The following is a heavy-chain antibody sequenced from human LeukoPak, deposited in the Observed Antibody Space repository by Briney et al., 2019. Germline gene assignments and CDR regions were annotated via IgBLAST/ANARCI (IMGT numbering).Heavy chain of an antibody. CDR3: AKDGPYCSGGSCYSGRVDY. CDR2: IRYDGSNK. CDR1: GFTFSSYG. D-gene: IGHD2-15*01. V-gene: IGHV3-30*02. Sequence: GGSLRLSCAASGFTFSSYGMHWVRQAPGKGLEWVAFIRYDGSNKYYADSVKGRLTIPRNNSKNTLYLQMNSLRAEDTAVYYCAKDGPYCSGGSCYSGRVDYWGQGTLVTVSS. J-gene: IGHJ4*02.